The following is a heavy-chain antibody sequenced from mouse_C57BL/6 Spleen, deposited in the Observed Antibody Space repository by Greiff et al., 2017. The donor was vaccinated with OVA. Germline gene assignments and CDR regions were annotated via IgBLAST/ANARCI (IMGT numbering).Heavy chain of an antibody. D-gene: IGHD2-1*01. V-gene: IGHV1-81*01. J-gene: IGHJ4*01. Sequence: QVQLQQSGAELVRPGASVKLSCKASGYTFTNYGISWVKQRTGQGLEWIGEIYPRSGNTSYNEKFKGKATLTADKSSSTAYVELRSLTSEDSAVYVYASTNYGSYVDYDMDYWGQGTTVTVSS. CDR3: ASTNYGSYVDYDMDY. CDR2: IYPRSGNT. CDR1: GYTFTNYG.